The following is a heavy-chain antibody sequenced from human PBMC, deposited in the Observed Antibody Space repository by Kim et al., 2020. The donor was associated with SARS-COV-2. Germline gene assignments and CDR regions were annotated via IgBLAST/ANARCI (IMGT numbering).Heavy chain of an antibody. D-gene: IGHD3-10*01. CDR3: AKLRGVLGGFDI. CDR2: ISYDGSEI. CDR1: GFIFRNYA. Sequence: GGSLRLSCAASGFIFRNYAMHWVRQGPGKGPEWVTVISYDGSEIDYTDSVRGRFTISRDNSKNTLYLQLKNLKSEDTALYYCAKLRGVLGGFDIWGQGT. J-gene: IGHJ3*02. V-gene: IGHV3-30*18.